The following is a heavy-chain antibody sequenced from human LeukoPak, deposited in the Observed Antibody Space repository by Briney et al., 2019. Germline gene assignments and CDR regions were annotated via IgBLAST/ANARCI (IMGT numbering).Heavy chain of an antibody. CDR3: AKDQAVAGPGSDY. J-gene: IGHJ4*02. V-gene: IGHV3-23*01. D-gene: IGHD6-19*01. CDR1: GFTFSSYA. Sequence: AGASLRLSCAASGFTFSSYAMSWVRQAPGKGLEWVSAISGSGGSRYYADSVKGRFTISRDNSKNTLYLQMNSLRAEDTAVYYCAKDQAVAGPGSDYWGQGTLVTVSS. CDR2: ISGSGGSR.